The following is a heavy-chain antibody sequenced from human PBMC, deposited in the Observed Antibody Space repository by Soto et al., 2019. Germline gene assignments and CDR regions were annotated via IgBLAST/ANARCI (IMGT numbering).Heavy chain of an antibody. CDR3: ARTWIRFGPNEY. CDR2: IGGSSGNI. Sequence: EVQLVESGGGLVKPGGSLRLSCEAAGFAFNSYGINWVRQAPGKGLEWVSFIGGSSGNIYYGDSVRGRFTISRDNAKKSVYLQMNSLRVEDTAIYYCARTWIRFGPNEYWGQGAPVTVSS. D-gene: IGHD1-1*01. CDR1: GFAFNSYG. J-gene: IGHJ4*02. V-gene: IGHV3-21*02.